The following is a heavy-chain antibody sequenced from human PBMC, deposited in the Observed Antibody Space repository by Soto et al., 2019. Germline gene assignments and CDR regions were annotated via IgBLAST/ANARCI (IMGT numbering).Heavy chain of an antibody. D-gene: IGHD2-21*01. V-gene: IGHV1-3*01. CDR2: INGGNGNT. CDR3: ARSFVVVNDFDY. CDR1: GYTFTSYA. Sequence: GASVKVSCKASGYTFTSYAMHWVRQAPGQRLEWMGWINGGNGNTKYSQKFQGRVTITRDTSASTAYMELSSLRSEDTAVYYCARSFVVVNDFDYWGQGTLVTVSS. J-gene: IGHJ4*02.